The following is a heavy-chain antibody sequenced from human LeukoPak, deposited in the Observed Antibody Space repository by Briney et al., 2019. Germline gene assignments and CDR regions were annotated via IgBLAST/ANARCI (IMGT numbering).Heavy chain of an antibody. V-gene: IGHV3-11*04. Sequence: SGGSLRLSCEASGFIFTDFYMTWIRQAPGKGLECLSYISPGGTDVIYADSVKGRFTISRDNAKNSIFLQMNDLRAEDTAVYYCARTARVLDSWGQGTLVTVSS. D-gene: IGHD5-18*01. CDR1: GFIFTDFY. CDR2: ISPGGTDV. J-gene: IGHJ4*02. CDR3: ARTARVLDS.